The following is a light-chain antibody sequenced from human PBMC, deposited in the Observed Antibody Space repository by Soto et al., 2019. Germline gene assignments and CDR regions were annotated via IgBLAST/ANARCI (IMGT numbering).Light chain of an antibody. CDR3: QQYYSPPRYT. Sequence: DIVMTQSPEYLAVSLGERATINCKSSQNVLYSSNNKHLIARYQQKPGQPPKLLIYWASTRESGVADRFSGSGYGRDFTLYISSLRSEDVAVYYCQQYYSPPRYTFGQGTRVEIK. V-gene: IGKV4-1*01. CDR1: QNVLYSSNNKHL. J-gene: IGKJ2*01. CDR2: WAS.